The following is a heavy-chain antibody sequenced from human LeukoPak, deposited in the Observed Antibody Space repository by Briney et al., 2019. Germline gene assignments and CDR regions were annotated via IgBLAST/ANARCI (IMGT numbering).Heavy chain of an antibody. CDR2: IYPGDSDT. Sequence: GESLKISCKGSGYSFTSYWIGWVRQMPGKGLEWMGIIYPGDSDTRYSPSFQGQVTISADKSISTAYLQWSSLKASDTAMYYCARSYDSYYFYMDVWGKGPTVTVSS. D-gene: IGHD3-3*01. CDR1: GYSFTSYW. J-gene: IGHJ6*03. CDR3: ARSYDSYYFYMDV. V-gene: IGHV5-51*01.